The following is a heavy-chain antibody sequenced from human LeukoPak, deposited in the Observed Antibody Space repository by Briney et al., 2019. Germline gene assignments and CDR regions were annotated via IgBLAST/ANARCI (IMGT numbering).Heavy chain of an antibody. CDR3: ARVGGYQLLPQYYFDY. CDR2: IYYSGST. V-gene: IGHV4-31*03. D-gene: IGHD2-2*01. J-gene: IGHJ4*02. CDR1: GGSISSDGYY. Sequence: SETLSLTCTVSGGSISSDGYYWSWIRQHPGKGLEWIGYIYYSGSTYYNPSLKSRVTIYVDTSKNQFSLKLSSVTAADTAVYYCARVGGYQLLPQYYFDYWGQGTLATVSS.